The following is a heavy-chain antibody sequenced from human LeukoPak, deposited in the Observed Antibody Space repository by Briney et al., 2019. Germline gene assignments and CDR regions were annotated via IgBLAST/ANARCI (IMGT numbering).Heavy chain of an antibody. V-gene: IGHV3-21*01. Sequence: GGSLRLSCEASGFTFSSHSMNWVRQAPGKGLEWVSSISSSSTYIYYADSVKGRFTISRDNAKNSLYLQMNSLRAEDTAVYYCASGGNYRQGWYFDLWGRGTLVTVSS. D-gene: IGHD4-23*01. J-gene: IGHJ2*01. CDR1: GFTFSSHS. CDR3: ASGGNYRQGWYFDL. CDR2: ISSSSTYI.